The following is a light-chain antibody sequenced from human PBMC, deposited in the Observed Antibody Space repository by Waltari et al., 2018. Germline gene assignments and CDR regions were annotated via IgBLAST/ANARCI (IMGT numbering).Light chain of an antibody. CDR3: ASWDDKLNAWV. CDR1: SSNIGDNH. J-gene: IGLJ3*02. V-gene: IGLV1-47*01. Sequence: QSVVTQPPSASGTPGQRVTISCSGSSSNIGDNHVYWYQQVPGTAPKLPVHTNNGRPSGVPARFTGSKSGTSASLAIYGLRSEDEADYYCASWDDKLNAWVIGGGTRLTVL. CDR2: TNN.